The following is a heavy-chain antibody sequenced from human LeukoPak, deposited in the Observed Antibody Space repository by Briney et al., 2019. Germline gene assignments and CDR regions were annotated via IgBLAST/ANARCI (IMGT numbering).Heavy chain of an antibody. CDR2: IYYSGST. Sequence: PSETLSLTCTVSGGAISSYYWSWIPQPPAKGLEWIGYIYYSGSTNYNPSLKSRVTISVDTSKNQFSLKLSSVTAAETTVYYCARIEGNMDVWGKGTTFTVSS. V-gene: IGHV4-59*01. J-gene: IGHJ6*03. D-gene: IGHD3-10*01. CDR3: ARIEGNMDV. CDR1: GGAISSYY.